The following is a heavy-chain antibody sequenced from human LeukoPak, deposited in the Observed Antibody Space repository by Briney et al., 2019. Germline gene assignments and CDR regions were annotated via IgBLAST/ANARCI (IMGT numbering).Heavy chain of an antibody. V-gene: IGHV3-11*04. CDR3: ARDGYDSSGRWFDP. D-gene: IGHD3-22*01. CDR1: GFTFSDYY. CDR2: ISSSGSTI. Sequence: KPGGSLRLSCAASGFTFSDYYMNWIRQAPGKGLEWVSYISSSGSTIYYADSVKGRFTISRDNAKNSLYLQMNSLRAEDTAVYYCARDGYDSSGRWFDPWGQGTLVTVSS. J-gene: IGHJ5*02.